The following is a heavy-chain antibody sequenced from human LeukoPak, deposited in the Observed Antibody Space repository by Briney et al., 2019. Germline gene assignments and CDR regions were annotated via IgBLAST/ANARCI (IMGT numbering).Heavy chain of an antibody. V-gene: IGHV1-18*01. J-gene: IGHJ5*02. D-gene: IGHD3-3*01. Sequence: GASVKVSCKASGYTFTSYGISWVRQAPGQGLEWMGWISAYNGNTSYAQKLQGRVTMTTDTSTSTAYMELRSLRSDDTAVYYCARVNGVTIFGVVMSWFDPWGQGTLVTVSS. CDR1: GYTFTSYG. CDR2: ISAYNGNT. CDR3: ARVNGVTIFGVVMSWFDP.